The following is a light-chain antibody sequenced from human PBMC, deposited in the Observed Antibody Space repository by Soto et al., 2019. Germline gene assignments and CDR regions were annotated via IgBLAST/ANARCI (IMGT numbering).Light chain of an antibody. CDR2: DVS. CDR3: CSYAGSYSYV. J-gene: IGLJ1*01. CDR1: SSDVGGYNY. Sequence: ALTQPRSVSGSPGQSVTISCTGTSSDVGGYNYVSWYQEQPGKAPKLMIYDVSKRPSGVPDRFSGSKSGNTASLTISGLQAEDEAYYYCCSYAGSYSYVFGTGTKVTVL. V-gene: IGLV2-11*01.